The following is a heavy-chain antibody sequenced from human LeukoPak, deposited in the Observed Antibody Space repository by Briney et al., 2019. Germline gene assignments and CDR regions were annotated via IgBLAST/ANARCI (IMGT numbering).Heavy chain of an antibody. CDR1: GGSFSGYY. CDR3: ARVQLASEYYFDY. D-gene: IGHD5-24*01. CDR2: INHSGST. V-gene: IGHV4-34*01. J-gene: IGHJ4*02. Sequence: SETLSLTCAVYGGSFSGYYWSWIRQPPGKGLEWIGEINHSGSTNYNPSLKSRVTISVDTSKKQFSLKLSSVTAADTAVYYCARVQLASEYYFDYWGQGTLVTVSS.